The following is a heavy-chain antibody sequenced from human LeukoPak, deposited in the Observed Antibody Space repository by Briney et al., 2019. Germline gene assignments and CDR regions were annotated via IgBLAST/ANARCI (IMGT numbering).Heavy chain of an antibody. CDR2: MSYSGST. D-gene: IGHD2-2*02. CDR3: ARRSVYKYFQH. Sequence: SETLSLTCTVSGGSISSSSYYWGWIRQPPGKGLGWIGSMSYSGSTYYNPSLKSRVTISVATSKNQFSLKLSSVTAADTAVYYCARRSVYKYFQHWGQGTLVTVSS. J-gene: IGHJ1*01. CDR1: GGSISSSSYY. V-gene: IGHV4-39*01.